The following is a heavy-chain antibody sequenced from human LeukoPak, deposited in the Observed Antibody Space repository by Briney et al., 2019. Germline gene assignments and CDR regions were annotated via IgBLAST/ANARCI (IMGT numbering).Heavy chain of an antibody. CDR3: ARFNREMTTVTQRRGRGMDV. V-gene: IGHV4-59*01. J-gene: IGHJ6*02. Sequence: SETLSLTCTVSGGSISSYYWSWIRQPPGKGLEWIGYIYYSGSTNYNPSLKSRVTISVDTSENQFSLKLSSVTAADTAVYYCARFNREMTTVTQRRGRGMDVWGQGTTVTVSS. CDR2: IYYSGST. CDR1: GGSISSYY. D-gene: IGHD4-11*01.